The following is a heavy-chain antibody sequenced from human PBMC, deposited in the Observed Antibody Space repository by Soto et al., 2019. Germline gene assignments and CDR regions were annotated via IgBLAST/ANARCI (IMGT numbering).Heavy chain of an antibody. CDR1: GGSISSGGYY. CDR3: ARDYYDSSGYYHFDY. Sequence: SETLSLTCTVSGGSISSGGYYWSWIRQHPGKGLEWIGYIYYSGSTYYNPSLKSRVTISVDTSKNQFSLKLSSVTAADTAVYYCARDYYDSSGYYHFDYWGQGTLVTVSS. CDR2: IYYSGST. J-gene: IGHJ4*02. V-gene: IGHV4-31*03. D-gene: IGHD3-22*01.